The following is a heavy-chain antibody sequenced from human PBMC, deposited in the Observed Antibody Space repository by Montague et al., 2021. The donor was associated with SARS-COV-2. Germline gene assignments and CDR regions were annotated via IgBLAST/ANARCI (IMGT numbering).Heavy chain of an antibody. CDR3: ARSYYDILTAYYTPFDY. CDR2: IDWDDDK. V-gene: IGHV2-70*04. CDR1: GFSLSTSGMR. Sequence: PALVKPTQTLTLTCTFSGFSLSTSGMRASWIRQPPGKALEWLARIDWDDDKFYSTSPKTRLTISKNTSKNQVVLTMTNMDPVDTATYYCARSYYDILTAYYTPFDYWGQGTLVTVSS. J-gene: IGHJ4*02. D-gene: IGHD3-9*01.